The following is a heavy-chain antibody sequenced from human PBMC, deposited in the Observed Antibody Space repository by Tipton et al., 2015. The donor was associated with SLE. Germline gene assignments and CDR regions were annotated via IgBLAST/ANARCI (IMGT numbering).Heavy chain of an antibody. V-gene: IGHV4-38-2*02. CDR2: FYHSGTT. Sequence: TLSLTCTVSAYSITNGYYWGWIRQSPGKGLEWIGSFYHSGTTYYNPSLKSRVTISIDPSKNQFSLELSSVTAADTAMYYCARKGHDSWSGYNGFDIWGQGTMVSVSS. CDR3: ARKGHDSWSGYNGFDI. CDR1: AYSITNGYY. J-gene: IGHJ3*02. D-gene: IGHD3-3*01.